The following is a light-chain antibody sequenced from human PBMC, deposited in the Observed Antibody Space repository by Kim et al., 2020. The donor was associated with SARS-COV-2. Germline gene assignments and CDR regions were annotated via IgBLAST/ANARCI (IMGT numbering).Light chain of an antibody. J-gene: IGLJ2*01. Sequence: SYELTQPLSVSVALGQTARITCGGNNIGSKNVHWYKQKPGQAPVLVIYRDGDRPSGIPERFSGSNSGNTATLTISRAQAGDEADYYCQVWDSSPVIFGGGTQLTVL. CDR1: NIGSKN. CDR2: RDG. CDR3: QVWDSSPVI. V-gene: IGLV3-9*01.